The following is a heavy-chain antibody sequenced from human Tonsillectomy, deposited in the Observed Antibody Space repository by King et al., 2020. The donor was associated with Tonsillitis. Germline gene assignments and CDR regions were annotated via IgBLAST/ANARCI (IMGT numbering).Heavy chain of an antibody. D-gene: IGHD1-26*01. Sequence: QLQESGPGLVKPSETLSLTCTVSGYSMTTGYYWGWIRQPPGKGREWMGSIEHNGGPLYNPSLKSRVTMSVDASKNRFSLKLNSVTAADTAVYYCAREYSGSYFDHWGQGTLVTVSS. CDR1: GYSMTTGYY. J-gene: IGHJ4*02. CDR2: IEHNGGP. V-gene: IGHV4-38-2*02. CDR3: AREYSGSYFDH.